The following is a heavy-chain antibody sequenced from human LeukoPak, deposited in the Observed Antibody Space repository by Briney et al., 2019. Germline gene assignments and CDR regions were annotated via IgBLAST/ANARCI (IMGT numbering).Heavy chain of an antibody. J-gene: IGHJ4*02. CDR2: ISAYNGNT. V-gene: IGHV1-18*01. CDR3: ARDRAVGGGDFASKLDY. D-gene: IGHD2-21*02. CDR1: GYTFTSLD. Sequence: ASVKVSCKASGYTFTSLDINWVRQAPGQGLEWMGWISAYNGNTNYAQKLQGRVTMTTDTSTSTAYMELRSLRSDDTAVYYCARDRAVGGGDFASKLDYWGQGTLVTVSS.